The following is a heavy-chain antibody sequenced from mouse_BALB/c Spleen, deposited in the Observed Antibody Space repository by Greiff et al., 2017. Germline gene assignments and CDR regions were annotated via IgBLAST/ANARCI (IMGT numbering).Heavy chain of an antibody. D-gene: IGHD1-1*01. CDR2: ISTYYGNT. Sequence: QVQLQQPGAELVKPGASVKLSCKASGYTFTSYWMHWVKQSHAKSLEWIGVISTYYGNTNYNQKFKGKATMTVDKSSSTAYMELARLTSEDSAIYYCARYYGSSTCFAYWGQGTLVTVSA. J-gene: IGHJ3*01. V-gene: IGHV1S137*01. CDR1: GYTFTSYW. CDR3: ARYYGSSTCFAY.